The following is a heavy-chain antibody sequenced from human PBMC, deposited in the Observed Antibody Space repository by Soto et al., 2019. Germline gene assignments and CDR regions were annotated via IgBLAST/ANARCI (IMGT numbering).Heavy chain of an antibody. J-gene: IGHJ6*02. CDR2: IYHSGST. D-gene: IGHD3-10*01. Sequence: PSETLSLTCAVSGGSISSSNWWSWVRQPPGKGLEWIGEIYHSGSTNYNPPLKSRVTISVDKSKNQFALKLSSVTAADTAVYYCARGGFGVLRRCNYYVMDVWGQGTTVTVSS. CDR1: GGSISSSNW. CDR3: ARGGFGVLRRCNYYVMDV. V-gene: IGHV4-4*02.